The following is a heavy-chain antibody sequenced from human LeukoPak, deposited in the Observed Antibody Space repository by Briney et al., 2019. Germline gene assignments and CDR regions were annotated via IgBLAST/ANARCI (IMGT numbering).Heavy chain of an antibody. CDR3: TRERMHDYGDQFDF. D-gene: IGHD4-17*01. CDR1: GYTFTDYF. Sequence: ASVKVSCKASGYTFTDYFIHWVRQAPGQGLEWMGRIYPNRGGTNYAQRFQGRVTMTRDTSISTAYMELARLTSDDAAVYYCTRERMHDYGDQFDFWGQGTLVTVSS. V-gene: IGHV1-2*06. CDR2: IYPNRGGT. J-gene: IGHJ4*02.